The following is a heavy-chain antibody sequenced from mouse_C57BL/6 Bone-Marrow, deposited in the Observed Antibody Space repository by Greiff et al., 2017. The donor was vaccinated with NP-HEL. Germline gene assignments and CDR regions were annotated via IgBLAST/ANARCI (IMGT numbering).Heavy chain of an antibody. CDR3: ARSTIYDGFY. CDR1: GYTFTSYG. J-gene: IGHJ2*01. CDR2: IYPRSGNT. Sequence: QVQLKESGAELARPGASVKLSCKASGYTFTSYGISWVKQRTGQGLEWIGEIYPRSGNTYYNEKFKGKATLTADKSSSTAYMELRSLTSEDSAVYFCARSTIYDGFYWGQGTTLTVSS. D-gene: IGHD2-3*01. V-gene: IGHV1-81*01.